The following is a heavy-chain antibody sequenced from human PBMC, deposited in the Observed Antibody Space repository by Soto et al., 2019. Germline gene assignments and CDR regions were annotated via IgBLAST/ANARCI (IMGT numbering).Heavy chain of an antibody. CDR3: AKAYSDSWPNDWFDP. D-gene: IGHD1-26*01. J-gene: IGHJ5*02. Sequence: EVQLLESGGGWLQPGGSLRLSCAASGFTFSSYAMNWVRQAPGKGLEWVSGITGSGAGSYYSDSVKGRFTISRDNSKNPLYLQMNSLSAEDTAVYYCAKAYSDSWPNDWFDPWGEGTLVTVSS. V-gene: IGHV3-23*01. CDR2: ITGSGAGS. CDR1: GFTFSSYA.